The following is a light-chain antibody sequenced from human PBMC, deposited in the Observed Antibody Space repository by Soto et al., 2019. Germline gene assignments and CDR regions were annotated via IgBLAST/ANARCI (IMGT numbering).Light chain of an antibody. CDR2: AAS. V-gene: IGKV1-39*01. J-gene: IGKJ5*01. Sequence: DIQMTQSPSSLSASVGDRVTITCGASQSIGKHLNWYQQKPGKAPKFLIYAASNLQSGVPSRFSGSGSGTDFTLTVNSLQPEDFATYYCQQGYTSAITFGQGTRLEIK. CDR1: QSIGKH. CDR3: QQGYTSAIT.